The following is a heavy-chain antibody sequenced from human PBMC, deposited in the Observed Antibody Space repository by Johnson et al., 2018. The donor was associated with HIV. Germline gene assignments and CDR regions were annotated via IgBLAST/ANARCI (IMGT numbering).Heavy chain of an antibody. CDR1: GFTFDDYG. J-gene: IGHJ3*02. CDR2: ILSDGTNK. D-gene: IGHD3-22*01. CDR3: AKGDYYDTRAAFDI. V-gene: IGHV3-30*02. Sequence: VQLVESGGALIQPGGSLRLSCAASGFTFDDYGMHWVRQAPGQGLAWVAVILSDGTNKYYAESVKGLFTISRDKFKNTLYLQMNSLRAEDKAVYYCAKGDYYDTRAAFDIWGQGTMVTVSS.